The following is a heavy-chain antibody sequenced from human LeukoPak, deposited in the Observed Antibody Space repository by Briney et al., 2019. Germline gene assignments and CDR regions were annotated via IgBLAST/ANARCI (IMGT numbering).Heavy chain of an antibody. CDR2: INPRGGST. Sequence: ASVKVSCKASGYTFTTYYMHWMRQAPGQEPEWMGIINPRGGSTDYSQKFQGRITMTSDTSTSTVYMELSSLRSDDTAVYFCARVGSAAATADYWGQGTLVTVSS. CDR3: ARVGSAAATADY. CDR1: GYTFTTYY. D-gene: IGHD6-25*01. J-gene: IGHJ4*02. V-gene: IGHV1-46*01.